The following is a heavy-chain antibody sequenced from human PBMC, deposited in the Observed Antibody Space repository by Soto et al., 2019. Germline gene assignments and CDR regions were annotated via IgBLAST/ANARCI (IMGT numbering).Heavy chain of an antibody. CDR2: IYHSGST. Sequence: SETLSLTCAVSGGSISSSNWWSWVRQPPGKGLEWIGEIYHSGSTNYNPSLKSRVTISVDKSKNQFSLKLSSVTAADTAVYYCARAWIQLPQQAHYLAYWAQGTLVTVSS. D-gene: IGHD5-18*01. J-gene: IGHJ4*02. CDR3: ARAWIQLPQQAHYLAY. V-gene: IGHV4-4*02. CDR1: GGSISSSNW.